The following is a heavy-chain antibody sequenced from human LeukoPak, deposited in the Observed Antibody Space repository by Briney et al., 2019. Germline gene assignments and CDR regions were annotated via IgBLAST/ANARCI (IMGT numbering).Heavy chain of an antibody. D-gene: IGHD3-22*01. J-gene: IGHJ6*02. Sequence: SETLSLTCTVSGGSISSGGYSWSWIRQHPGKGLEWIGYIYYSGSTYYNPSLKSRVTISVDTSKNQFSLKLSSVTAADTAVYYCARDRPRGWYYDSREGYGMDVWGQGTTVAVSS. CDR2: IYYSGST. V-gene: IGHV4-31*03. CDR1: GGSISSGGYS. CDR3: ARDRPRGWYYDSREGYGMDV.